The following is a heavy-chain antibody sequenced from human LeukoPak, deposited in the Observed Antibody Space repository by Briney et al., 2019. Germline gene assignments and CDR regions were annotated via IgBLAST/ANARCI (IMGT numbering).Heavy chain of an antibody. CDR2: IIPILGIA. V-gene: IGHV1-69*04. D-gene: IGHD2-21*02. J-gene: IGHJ3*02. Sequence: ASVKVSCKASGGTFSSYAISWVRQAPGQGLEWMGRIIPILGIANYAQKFQGRVTITADKSTSTAYMELSSLRSEDTAVYYCARDGEFVVVTKDAFDIWGQGTMVTVSS. CDR3: ARDGEFVVVTKDAFDI. CDR1: GGTFSSYA.